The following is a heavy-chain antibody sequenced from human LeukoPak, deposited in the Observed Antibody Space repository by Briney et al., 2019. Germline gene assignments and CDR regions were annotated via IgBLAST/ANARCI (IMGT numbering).Heavy chain of an antibody. Sequence: GGSLRLSCAASGFTFSSYGMHWVRQAPGKGLEWVAVISNDGTNKYYADSVRGRFTFSRDNSKNTLYLQMNSLRVEDTAVYYCARPSYSSGWYFDYWGQGTLVTVSS. CDR2: ISNDGTNK. V-gene: IGHV3-30*03. D-gene: IGHD6-19*01. J-gene: IGHJ4*02. CDR3: ARPSYSSGWYFDY. CDR1: GFTFSSYG.